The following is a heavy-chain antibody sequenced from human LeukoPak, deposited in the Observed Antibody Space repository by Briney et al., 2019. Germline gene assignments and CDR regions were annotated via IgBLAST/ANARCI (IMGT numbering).Heavy chain of an antibody. V-gene: IGHV1-69*05. CDR1: GGTFSSYA. Sequence: SVKVSCKASGGTFSSYAISWVRQAPGQGLEWMGGIIPIFGTANYAQKFQGRVTMTRDTSTSTVYMELSSLRSEDTAVYYCARNPVGTVAGLLDYWGQGTLVTVSS. CDR3: ARNPVGTVAGLLDY. J-gene: IGHJ4*02. D-gene: IGHD6-19*01. CDR2: IIPIFGTA.